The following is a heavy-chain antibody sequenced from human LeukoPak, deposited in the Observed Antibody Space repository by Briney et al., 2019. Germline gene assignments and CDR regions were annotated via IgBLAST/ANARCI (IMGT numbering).Heavy chain of an antibody. CDR2: ISGGSDSI. Sequence: GGSLRLSCAASGFTFSDHPMNWVRQAPGEGLEWVSYISGGSDSIYYADSVKGRFTISRDNDKNSLYLQMNSLRDEDTAVYFCARDRPPVGAIDYWGQGTLVTVSS. V-gene: IGHV3-48*02. CDR1: GFTFSDHP. CDR3: ARDRPPVGAIDY. D-gene: IGHD1-26*01. J-gene: IGHJ4*02.